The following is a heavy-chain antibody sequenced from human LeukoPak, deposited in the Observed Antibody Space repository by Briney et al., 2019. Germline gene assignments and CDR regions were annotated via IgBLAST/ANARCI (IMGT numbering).Heavy chain of an antibody. J-gene: IGHJ4*02. Sequence: SETLSLTCTVSGGSISSNSNYWAWIRQPPGRGLEWIGSISYGGSTYYSPYLESRVTISVDTSKNQFSLRLSSVTAADTAVYYCARQALWFFDHWGQGTLVTVSS. V-gene: IGHV4-39*01. CDR2: ISYGGST. CDR1: GGSISSNSNY. D-gene: IGHD2-21*01. CDR3: ARQALWFFDH.